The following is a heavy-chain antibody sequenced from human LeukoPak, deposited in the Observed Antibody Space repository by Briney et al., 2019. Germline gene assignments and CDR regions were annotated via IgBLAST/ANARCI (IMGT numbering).Heavy chain of an antibody. CDR2: ISYDGSNK. Sequence: GGSLRLSCAASGFTFSSYAMHWVRQAPGKGVEWVAVISYDGSNKYYADSVKGRFTISRDNSKNTLYLQMNSLRAEDTAVYYCARGVVVTAPPNYWGQGTLVTVSS. CDR3: ARGVVVTAPPNY. CDR1: GFTFSSYA. J-gene: IGHJ4*02. V-gene: IGHV3-30-3*01. D-gene: IGHD2-21*02.